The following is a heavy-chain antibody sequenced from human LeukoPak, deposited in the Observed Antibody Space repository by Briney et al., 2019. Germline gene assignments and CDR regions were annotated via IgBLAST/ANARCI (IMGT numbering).Heavy chain of an antibody. CDR2: ISSSSSYI. Sequence: GGSLRLSCAASGFTFSSYSMNWVRQAPGKGLEWVSSISSSSSYIYYADSVKGRFTISRDNAKNSLYLQMNSLRAEDTAVYYCARGFGGVIVPAYYFDYWGQGTLVTVSS. J-gene: IGHJ4*02. CDR3: ARGFGGVIVPAYYFDY. CDR1: GFTFSSYS. D-gene: IGHD3-16*02. V-gene: IGHV3-21*01.